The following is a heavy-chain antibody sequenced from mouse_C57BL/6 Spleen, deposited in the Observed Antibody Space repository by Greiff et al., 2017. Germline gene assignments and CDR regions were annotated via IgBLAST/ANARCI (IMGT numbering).Heavy chain of an antibody. D-gene: IGHD1-1*01. V-gene: IGHV7-3*01. J-gene: IGHJ1*03. CDR2: IRNKANGYTT. CDR3: ARYRTTVVATNFDV. CDR1: GFTFTDYY. Sequence: EVHLVESGGGLVQPGGSLSLSCAASGFTFTDYYMSWVRQPPGKALEWLGFIRNKANGYTTEYSASVKGRFTISRDNSQIILYLQMNALRAEDSATYYCARYRTTVVATNFDVWGTGTTVTVSS.